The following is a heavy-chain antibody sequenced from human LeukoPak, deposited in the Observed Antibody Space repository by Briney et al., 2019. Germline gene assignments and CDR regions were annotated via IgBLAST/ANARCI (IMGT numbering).Heavy chain of an antibody. V-gene: IGHV1-18*01. CDR3: ARVADYGSGSHLFDY. CDR2: ISAHNYNI. D-gene: IGHD3-10*01. CDR1: GYTFLNYD. Sequence: ASVKVSCKASGYTFLNYDFTWVRQAPGQGLEWMGWISAHNYNIKYAQRFQDRVTMTADTSTTTAYMELRSLRSDDTAVYYCARVADYGSGSHLFDYWGRGTLVAVSS. J-gene: IGHJ4*02.